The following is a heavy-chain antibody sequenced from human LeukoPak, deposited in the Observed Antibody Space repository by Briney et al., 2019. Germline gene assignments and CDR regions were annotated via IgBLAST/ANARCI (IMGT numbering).Heavy chain of an antibody. CDR2: INTDGSST. Sequence: GGSLRLSCAASGFTFSSYWMHWVRQAPGKGLVWVSRINTDGSSTSYADSVKGRFTISRDNAKNTLYLQMNSLRAEDTAVYYCARDGPIAAAPDAFDIWGQGTMVTVSS. CDR3: ARDGPIAAAPDAFDI. CDR1: GFTFSSYW. D-gene: IGHD6-13*01. J-gene: IGHJ3*02. V-gene: IGHV3-74*01.